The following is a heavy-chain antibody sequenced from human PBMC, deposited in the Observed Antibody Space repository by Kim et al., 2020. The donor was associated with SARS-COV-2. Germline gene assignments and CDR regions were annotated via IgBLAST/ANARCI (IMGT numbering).Heavy chain of an antibody. CDR1: GFIFRDYS. CDR3: AKDIGYNASTGYSIDYFYRYMAG. Sequence: GGSLRLSCEVSGFIFRDYSMHWVRQVPGKGLERVAAISWDSKSIVYADSVKGRFTVSRDNAKHSLYLQMQSLKIEDTASYYCAKDIGYNASTGYSIDYFYRYMAGWGPGTAVTVS. CDR2: ISWDSKSI. D-gene: IGHD3-9*01. V-gene: IGHV3-9*01. J-gene: IGHJ6*03.